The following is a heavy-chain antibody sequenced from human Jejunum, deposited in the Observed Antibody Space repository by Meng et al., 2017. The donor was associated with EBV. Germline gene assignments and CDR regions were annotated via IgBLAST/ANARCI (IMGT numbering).Heavy chain of an antibody. J-gene: IGHJ4*02. V-gene: IGHV3-74*03. D-gene: IGHD4-11*01. CDR2: INNDGSTT. Sequence: LVESGVGLFQPGGSLRLSCAASGFTFSTYWMHWVRQTPGKGLEWVSRINNDGSTTQYADSVRGRFTISRDNAKSTLYLQMNSLTAEDTAVYYCARNYRDYWGQGTLVTVSS. CDR3: ARNYRDY. CDR1: GFTFSTYW.